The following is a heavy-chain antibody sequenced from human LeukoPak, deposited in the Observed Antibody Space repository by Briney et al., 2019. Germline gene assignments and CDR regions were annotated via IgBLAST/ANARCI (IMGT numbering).Heavy chain of an antibody. J-gene: IGHJ4*02. Sequence: ASVKVSCKASGYTFTSYGISWVRQAPGQGLEWMGRINPNSGGTNYAQKFQGRVTMTRDTSISTACMELSRLRSDDTAVYYCARDPTETTGRGDYGGQETLVTVSS. CDR3: ARDPTETTGRGDY. CDR1: GYTFTSYG. V-gene: IGHV1-2*06. D-gene: IGHD1-7*01. CDR2: INPNSGGT.